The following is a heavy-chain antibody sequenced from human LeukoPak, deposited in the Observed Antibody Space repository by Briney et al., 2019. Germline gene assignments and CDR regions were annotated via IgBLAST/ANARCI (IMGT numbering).Heavy chain of an antibody. V-gene: IGHV4-4*07. J-gene: IGHJ4*02. CDR3: ARDTPHYYDSSGYYDY. D-gene: IGHD3-22*01. CDR1: GGSISSYY. Sequence: SETLSLTCTVSGGSISSYYWSWIRQPAGKGLEWIGRIYTSGSTNYNPSLKSRVTMSVDTSKNQFSLKLSSVTAADTAVYYCARDTPHYYDSSGYYDYWGQGTLVTVSS. CDR2: IYTSGST.